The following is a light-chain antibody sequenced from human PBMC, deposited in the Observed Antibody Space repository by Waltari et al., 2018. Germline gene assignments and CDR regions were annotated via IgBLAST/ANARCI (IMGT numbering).Light chain of an antibody. CDR2: SIN. CDR3: TTWDDSLNGRV. V-gene: IGLV1-44*01. Sequence: QSVLTQPPSASGTPGQRVTISCSGSSSNIGSNPVYWYQQLPGTAPKLLIYSINQRPSGVPDRFSGSKSDTSASLAISGLQSEDEADYYCTTWDDSLNGRVFGGGTKLTVL. CDR1: SSNIGSNP. J-gene: IGLJ3*02.